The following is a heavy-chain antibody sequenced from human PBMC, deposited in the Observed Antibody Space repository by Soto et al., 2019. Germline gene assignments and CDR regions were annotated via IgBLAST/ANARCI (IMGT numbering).Heavy chain of an antibody. D-gene: IGHD3-3*01. CDR3: ARGQRFSDWFDP. CDR2: VYSSGGT. V-gene: IGHV4-4*07. J-gene: IGHJ5*02. Sequence: SETLSLTCTVSGDSMTGYYWTWIRQHAGKGLEWIGRVYSSGGTHYNPSLKSRVSISLETSKNQFSLRLMSVTVADTAVYYCARGQRFSDWFDPWGQGVLVTVSS. CDR1: GDSMTGYY.